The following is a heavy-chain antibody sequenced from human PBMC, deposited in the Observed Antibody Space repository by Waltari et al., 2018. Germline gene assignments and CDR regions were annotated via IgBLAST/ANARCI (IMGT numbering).Heavy chain of an antibody. V-gene: IGHV4-59*11. CDR2: IYYSGST. Sequence: QVQLQESGPGPVKPSETLSLTCTVSGGSISSHYWSWIRQPPGKGLEWIGYIYYSGSTNYNPSLKSRVTISVDTSKNQFSLKLSSVTAADTAVYYCARPNYDSSGYHDAFDIWGQGTMVTVSS. D-gene: IGHD3-22*01. CDR1: GGSISSHY. J-gene: IGHJ3*02. CDR3: ARPNYDSSGYHDAFDI.